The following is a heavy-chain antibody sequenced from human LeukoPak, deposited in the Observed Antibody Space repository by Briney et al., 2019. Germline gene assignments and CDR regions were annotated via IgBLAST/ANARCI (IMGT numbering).Heavy chain of an antibody. V-gene: IGHV3-23*01. CDR1: GFTFSSYA. J-gene: IGHJ4*02. CDR3: AKDYYGSGSYSPAFDY. Sequence: GGSLRLPCAASGFTFSSYAMSWVRQAPGKGLEWVSAISGSGGSTYYADSVKGRFTISRDNSKNTLYLQMNSLRAEDTAVYYCAKDYYGSGSYSPAFDYWGQGTLVTVSS. D-gene: IGHD3-10*01. CDR2: ISGSGGST.